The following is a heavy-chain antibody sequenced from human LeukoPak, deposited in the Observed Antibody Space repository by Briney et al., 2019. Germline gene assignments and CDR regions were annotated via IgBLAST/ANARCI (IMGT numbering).Heavy chain of an antibody. J-gene: IGHJ4*02. Sequence: GGSLRLSCGASGFTFSVYGMHWVRQSPGKGLEWVAVIWNDGTNKYYADSVKGRFTVSRDNSKNTLFLQMNSLRAEDTALYYCAKDIRRYSSSWYYFDYWGQGTLVTVSS. CDR3: AKDIRRYSSSWYYFDY. V-gene: IGHV3-30*02. CDR1: GFTFSVYG. CDR2: IWNDGTNK. D-gene: IGHD6-13*01.